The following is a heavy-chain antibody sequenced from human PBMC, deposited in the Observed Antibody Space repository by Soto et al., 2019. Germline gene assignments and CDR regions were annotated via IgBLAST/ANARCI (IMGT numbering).Heavy chain of an antibody. Sequence: PSETLSLTCSVSGGSISSGEYYWTWIRQPPGTGLEWIGYIYHSGSTNYNPSLKSRVTISVDTSKNQFSLKLTSVTAADTAVYYCARDKITGLFDYWGQGTLVTVSS. V-gene: IGHV4-30-4*01. J-gene: IGHJ4*02. CDR3: ARDKITGLFDY. CDR2: IYHSGST. D-gene: IGHD2-8*02. CDR1: GGSISSGEYY.